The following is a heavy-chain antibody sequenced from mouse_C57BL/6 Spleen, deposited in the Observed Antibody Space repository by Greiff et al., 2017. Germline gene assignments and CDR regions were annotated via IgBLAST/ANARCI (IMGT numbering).Heavy chain of an antibody. CDR3: ARQGGYDEYYFDY. Sequence: QVQLQQSGAELARPGASVKLSCKASGYTFTSYGISWVKQRTGQGLEWIGEIYPRGGNTYYNEKFKGKATLTADKSSSTAYMELRSLTSEDSAVYFCARQGGYDEYYFDYWGQGTTLTVSS. CDR1: GYTFTSYG. D-gene: IGHD2-2*01. V-gene: IGHV1-81*01. J-gene: IGHJ2*01. CDR2: IYPRGGNT.